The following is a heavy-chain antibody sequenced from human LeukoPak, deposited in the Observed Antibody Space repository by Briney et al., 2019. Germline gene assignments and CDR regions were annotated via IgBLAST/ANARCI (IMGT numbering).Heavy chain of an antibody. CDR1: GYTFTDYY. V-gene: IGHV1-2*02. D-gene: IGHD4-17*01. CDR3: ARDRSDYGDSSDY. Sequence: ASVKVSCKASGYTFTDYYMHWMRQAPGQGLEWMGWINPNSGDTNYVQKFQGRVTMTRDTSISTAYMELSRLGPDDTAVYYCARDRSDYGDSSDYWGQGTLVTVSS. J-gene: IGHJ4*02. CDR2: INPNSGDT.